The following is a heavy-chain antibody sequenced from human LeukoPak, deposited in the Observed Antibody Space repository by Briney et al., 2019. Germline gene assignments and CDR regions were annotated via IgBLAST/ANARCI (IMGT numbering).Heavy chain of an antibody. V-gene: IGHV1-8*01. Sequence: ASVKVSCKASGYTFTSHDINWVRQATGQGVEWMGWMNPNSGNTGYAQKFQGRVTMTRNTSISTAYMELSSLRSEDTAVYYCARDLGSSWPLHWGQGTLVTVSS. CDR3: ARDLGSSWPLH. J-gene: IGHJ4*02. D-gene: IGHD6-13*01. CDR1: GYTFTSHD. CDR2: MNPNSGNT.